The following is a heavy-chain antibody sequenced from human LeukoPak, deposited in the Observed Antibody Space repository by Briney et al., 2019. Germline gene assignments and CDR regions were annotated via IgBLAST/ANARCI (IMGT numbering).Heavy chain of an antibody. J-gene: IGHJ3*02. Sequence: SETLSLTCTVSGGSINSDSYYWGWIRQPPGKGLEWIGSIYYTGSTYYNASLKSRVTISADRPKNQFSLKLTSVTAADTAVYYCAGRESIRVGYAFDIWSQGTMVTVSS. CDR3: AGRESIRVGYAFDI. D-gene: IGHD3-10*01. CDR2: IYYTGST. CDR1: GGSINSDSYY. V-gene: IGHV4-39*01.